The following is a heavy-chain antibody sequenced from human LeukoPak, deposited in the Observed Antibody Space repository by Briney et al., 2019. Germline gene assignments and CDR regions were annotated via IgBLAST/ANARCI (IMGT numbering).Heavy chain of an antibody. CDR2: ISDYNGNT. V-gene: IGHV1-18*01. D-gene: IGHD5-12*01. Sequence: ASVKLSCKASGYTFTSYGISWVRHAPGPGLEWMGWISDYNGNTNYARKLQGRVTMTTDASTSTAYMELRRMRSDDTAVYDCARVRGYSGYGYWSQGTLVTVSS. CDR3: ARVRGYSGYGY. J-gene: IGHJ4*02. CDR1: GYTFTSYG.